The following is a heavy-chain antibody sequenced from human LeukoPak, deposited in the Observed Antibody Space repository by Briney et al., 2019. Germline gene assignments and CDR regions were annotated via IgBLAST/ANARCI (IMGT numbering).Heavy chain of an antibody. Sequence: PGGSLRLSCAASGFIFSDYSMTWVRQAPGKGLEWLSYISGSSNFIYYAGSVKGRFTISRDNARNSLYLQMNSLRAEDTAVYYCAREVYYGSGRRFDFWGQGTLVTVSS. CDR3: AREVYYGSGRRFDF. CDR2: ISGSSNFI. CDR1: GFIFSDYS. J-gene: IGHJ4*02. D-gene: IGHD3-10*01. V-gene: IGHV3-48*01.